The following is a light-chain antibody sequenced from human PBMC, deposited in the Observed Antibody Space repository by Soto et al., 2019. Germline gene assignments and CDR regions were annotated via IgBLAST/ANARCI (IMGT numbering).Light chain of an antibody. CDR1: SSDVGGYNY. Sequence: QSALTQPASVSGSPGQSITISCTGTSSDVGGYNYVSWYQQHPGKAPKLMIYDVSTRPSGVSNRFSGSKSGNTASLTISGLQAEDEADYYCSSYTSSISFGGGTQLTVL. CDR3: SSYTSSIS. J-gene: IGLJ2*01. CDR2: DVS. V-gene: IGLV2-14*01.